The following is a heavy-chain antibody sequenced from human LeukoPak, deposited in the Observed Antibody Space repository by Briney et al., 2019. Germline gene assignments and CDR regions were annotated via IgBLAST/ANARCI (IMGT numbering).Heavy chain of an antibody. D-gene: IGHD6-13*01. J-gene: IGHJ4*02. Sequence: PGGSLRLSCTASGFTFSDYWMIWVRQVLGKGLQWVADIKQDGSDRFYVDSVKGRFTISRDNAKNSVYLQMNSLRAEDTAVYYCAKVGGSWYHFDYWGQGTLVTVSS. V-gene: IGHV3-7*03. CDR3: AKVGGSWYHFDY. CDR2: IKQDGSDR. CDR1: GFTFSDYW.